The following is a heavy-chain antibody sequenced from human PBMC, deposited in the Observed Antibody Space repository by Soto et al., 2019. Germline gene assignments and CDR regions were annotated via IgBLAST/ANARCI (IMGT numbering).Heavy chain of an antibody. V-gene: IGHV1-58*01. J-gene: IGHJ2*01. CDR2: IVVGSGNT. D-gene: IGHD4-17*01. CDR1: GFTFTSSA. CDR3: AEAPTGYWYFDL. Sequence: GASVKVSCKASGFTFTSSAVQWVRQARGQRLEWIGWIVVGSGNTNYAQKSQERVTITRDMSTSTAYMELGSLRSEDTAVYYCAEAPTGYWYFDLWGRGTLVTVSS.